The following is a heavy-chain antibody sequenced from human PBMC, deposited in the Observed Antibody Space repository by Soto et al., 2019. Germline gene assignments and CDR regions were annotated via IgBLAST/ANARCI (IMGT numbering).Heavy chain of an antibody. D-gene: IGHD2-8*01. CDR3: AKDRQPDGLWPFDH. J-gene: IGHJ4*02. CDR1: GLSFSNYA. V-gene: IGHV3-23*01. Sequence: GGSLRLSCAASGLSFSNYAMSWVRQAPGKGLEWVSGLFGSGRGISYADSVKGRFTISRDNSNSMLYLQMHNLRAEDTAVYYCAKDRQPDGLWPFDHWGQGTLVTVSS. CDR2: LFGSGRGI.